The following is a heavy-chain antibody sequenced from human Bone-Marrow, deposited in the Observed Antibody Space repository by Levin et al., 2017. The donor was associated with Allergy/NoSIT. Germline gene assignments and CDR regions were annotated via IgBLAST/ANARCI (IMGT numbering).Heavy chain of an antibody. V-gene: IGHV2-5*02. D-gene: IGHD6-13*01. J-gene: IGHJ6*02. CDR2: IYWDDDK. Sequence: SGPTLVKPTQTLTLTCTFSGFSLSTSGVGVGWIRQPPGKALEWLALIYWDDDKRYSPSLKSRLTITKDTSKNQVVLTMTNMDPVDTATYYCAHSAAAAAGGYYYDDYGMDVWGQGTTVTVSS. CDR1: GFSLSTSGVG. CDR3: AHSAAAAAGGYYYDDYGMDV.